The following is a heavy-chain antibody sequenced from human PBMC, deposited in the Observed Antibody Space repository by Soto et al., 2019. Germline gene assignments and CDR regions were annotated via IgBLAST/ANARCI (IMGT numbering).Heavy chain of an antibody. D-gene: IGHD6-19*01. J-gene: IGHJ6*02. CDR1: GYTFTSYA. Sequence: ASVKVSCKASGYTFTSYAMHWVRQAPGQRLEWMGWINAGNGNTKYSQKFQGRVTITRDTSASTAYMELSSLRSEDTAVYYCARATIAVAAYYYYYGMDVWGQGTTVTVSS. CDR3: ARATIAVAAYYYYYGMDV. V-gene: IGHV1-3*01. CDR2: INAGNGNT.